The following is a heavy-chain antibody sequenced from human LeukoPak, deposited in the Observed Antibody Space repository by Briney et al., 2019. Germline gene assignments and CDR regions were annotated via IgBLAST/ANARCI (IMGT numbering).Heavy chain of an antibody. V-gene: IGHV3-23*01. CDR1: GLTFSSYA. Sequence: GGSLRLSCAASGLTFSSYAMSWVRQAPGKGLEWVSTISGSGGNTYFADSVKGRFTISRDNAKNSLYLQMNSLRAEDTAVYYCARGPDYQLLLYYYYYMDVWGKGTTVTISS. CDR3: ARGPDYQLLLYYYYYMDV. CDR2: ISGSGGNT. J-gene: IGHJ6*03. D-gene: IGHD2-2*01.